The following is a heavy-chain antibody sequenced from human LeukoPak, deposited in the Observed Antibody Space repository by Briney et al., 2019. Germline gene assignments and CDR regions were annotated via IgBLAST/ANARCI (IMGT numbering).Heavy chain of an antibody. D-gene: IGHD3-22*01. Sequence: GGSLRLSCAASGFTFSSYAMHWVRQAPGKGLEWVTIISYDGTNKYYADSVKGRFTISRDNSKNTLYLQMNSLRAEDTAVYYCARDPGGYYYDSSGKDYWGQGTLVTVSS. J-gene: IGHJ4*02. CDR3: ARDPGGYYYDSSGKDY. V-gene: IGHV3-30*04. CDR1: GFTFSSYA. CDR2: ISYDGTNK.